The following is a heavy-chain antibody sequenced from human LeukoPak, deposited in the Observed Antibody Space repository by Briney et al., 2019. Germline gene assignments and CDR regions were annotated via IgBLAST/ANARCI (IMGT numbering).Heavy chain of an antibody. CDR3: ARDGAWNDPTGDY. D-gene: IGHD1-1*01. Sequence: SETLSLTCTVSGDSISSYYWSWIRQPPGKGLEWIGYIYYSGSTNYNPSLKSRVTISVDTSKNQFSLKLSSVTAADTAVYYCARDGAWNDPTGDYWGQGTLVTVSS. J-gene: IGHJ4*02. CDR1: GDSISSYY. CDR2: IYYSGST. V-gene: IGHV4-59*01.